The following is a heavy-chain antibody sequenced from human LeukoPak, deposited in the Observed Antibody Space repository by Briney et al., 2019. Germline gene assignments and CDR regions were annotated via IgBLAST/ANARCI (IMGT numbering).Heavy chain of an antibody. CDR2: ISSSSSYI. Sequence: PGGSLRLSCAASGFTFSSYSMNWVRQAPGKGLEWVSSISSSSSYIYYADSVKGRFTISRDNAKNSLYLQMNSLRAEDTAVYYCARVSRNIGSIGGDYWGQGTLVTVSS. D-gene: IGHD2/OR15-2a*01. CDR3: ARVSRNIGSIGGDY. CDR1: GFTFSSYS. V-gene: IGHV3-21*01. J-gene: IGHJ4*02.